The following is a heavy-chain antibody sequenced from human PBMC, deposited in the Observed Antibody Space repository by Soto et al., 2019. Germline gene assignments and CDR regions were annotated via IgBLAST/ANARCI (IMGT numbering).Heavy chain of an antibody. CDR1: GGSFSGYY. V-gene: IGHV4-34*01. CDR2: INHSGST. CDR3: ARRASWGSYRRSFGFDY. J-gene: IGHJ4*02. Sequence: SETLSLTCAVYGGSFSGYYWSWIRQPPGKGLEWIGEINHSGSTNYNPSLKSRVTISVDTSKNQFSLKLSSVTAADTAVYYCARRASWGSYRRSFGFDYWGQGTLVTVSS. D-gene: IGHD3-16*02.